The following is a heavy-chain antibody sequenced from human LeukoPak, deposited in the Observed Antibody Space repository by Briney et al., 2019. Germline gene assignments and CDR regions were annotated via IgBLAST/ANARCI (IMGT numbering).Heavy chain of an antibody. Sequence: ASVKVSCKASGYTFTSYGISWVRQAPGQGLEWMGWISAYNGNTNYAQKLQGRVTMTTDTSTSTAYTELRSLRSDDTAVYYCARDGFDYSISNWFDPWGQGTLVTVSS. CDR3: ARDGFDYSISNWFDP. D-gene: IGHD4-11*01. J-gene: IGHJ5*02. V-gene: IGHV1-18*01. CDR2: ISAYNGNT. CDR1: GYTFTSYG.